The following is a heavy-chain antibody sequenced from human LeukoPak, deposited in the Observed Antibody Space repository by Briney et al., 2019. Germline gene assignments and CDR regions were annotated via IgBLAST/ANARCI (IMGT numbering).Heavy chain of an antibody. CDR1: GYTFTGYY. CDR3: ARDYCGGDCFPDY. D-gene: IGHD2-21*02. V-gene: IGHV1-2*06. Sequence: VASVKFSCKASGYTFTGYYVHWVRQAPGQGLEWMGRINPNSDDTNYAQKFQGRVTMTRDTSISTAYMELSRLRSDDTAVCYCARDYCGGDCFPDYWGQGTLVTVSS. CDR2: INPNSDDT. J-gene: IGHJ4*02.